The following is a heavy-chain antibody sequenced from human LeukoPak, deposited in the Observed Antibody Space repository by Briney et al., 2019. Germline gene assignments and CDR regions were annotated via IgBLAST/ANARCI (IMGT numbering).Heavy chain of an antibody. Sequence: ASVKVSCKASGGTFSSYAISWVRQAPGQGLEWMGGIIPIFGTANYAQTFQGRVTITADESTSTGYMERGSLRSEDTAVYYCARETGAPYCSGGSCYPDRAKDAFDIWGQGTMVTVSS. CDR1: GGTFSSYA. CDR2: IIPIFGTA. J-gene: IGHJ3*02. CDR3: ARETGAPYCSGGSCYPDRAKDAFDI. V-gene: IGHV1-69*13. D-gene: IGHD2-15*01.